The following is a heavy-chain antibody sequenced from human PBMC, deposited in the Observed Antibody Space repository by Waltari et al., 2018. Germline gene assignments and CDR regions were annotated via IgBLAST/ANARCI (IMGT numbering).Heavy chain of an antibody. Sequence: QLQLQESGPGLVKPSETLSLTCTVSGGSISSSSYYWGWIRQPPGKGLAWIGSIYYSGSTYYNPSLKSRVTISVDTSKNQFSLKLSSVTAADTAVYYCARDLKSSGHDYWGQGTLVTVSS. D-gene: IGHD3-22*01. CDR1: GGSISSSSYY. CDR3: ARDLKSSGHDY. J-gene: IGHJ4*02. V-gene: IGHV4-39*07. CDR2: IYYSGST.